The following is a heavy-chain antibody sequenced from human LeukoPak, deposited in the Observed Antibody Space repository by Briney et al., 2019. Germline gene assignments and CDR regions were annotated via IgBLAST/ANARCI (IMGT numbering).Heavy chain of an antibody. CDR1: GGSISSSNYY. CDR3: ARAYHSSWYLNWFDP. Sequence: SETLSLTCTVSGGSISSSNYYWGWIRQPPGMGLEWIGIIYYTGSTYYNPSLKSRVTISVDTSKNEFSLKLSSVTAADTAVYYCARAYHSSWYLNWFDPWGQGTLVTVSS. J-gene: IGHJ5*02. D-gene: IGHD6-13*01. CDR2: IYYTGST. V-gene: IGHV4-39*07.